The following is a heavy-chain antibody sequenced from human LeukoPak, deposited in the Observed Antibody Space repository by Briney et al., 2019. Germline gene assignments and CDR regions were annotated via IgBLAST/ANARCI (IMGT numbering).Heavy chain of an antibody. V-gene: IGHV3-23*01. J-gene: IGHJ4*02. CDR2: ISGSGGST. CDR3: AKARPRQGCYFDY. CDR1: GFTFSSYA. Sequence: PGGSLRLSCAASGFTFSSYAMSWVRQAPGKGLGWVSAISGSGGSTYYADSVKGRFTISRVNSKNTLYLQMNSLRAEDTAVYYCAKARPRQGCYFDYWGQGTLVTVSS.